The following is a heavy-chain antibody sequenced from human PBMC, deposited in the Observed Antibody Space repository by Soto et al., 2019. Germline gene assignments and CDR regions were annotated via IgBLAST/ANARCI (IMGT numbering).Heavy chain of an antibody. V-gene: IGHV3-53*01. J-gene: IGHJ6*02. CDR3: ARDTNPPYYYGSRNVHGMAV. Sequence: GGSLRLSCAASGLTVSINYMIRVRQAPGKGLEWVSVIHAGGTTFYADSVKGRFTISRDSSKNTLYLQMNSLRAEDSAVYYCARDTNPPYYYGSRNVHGMAVWGQGTTVTVSS. CDR1: GLTVSINY. CDR2: IHAGGTT. D-gene: IGHD3-10*01.